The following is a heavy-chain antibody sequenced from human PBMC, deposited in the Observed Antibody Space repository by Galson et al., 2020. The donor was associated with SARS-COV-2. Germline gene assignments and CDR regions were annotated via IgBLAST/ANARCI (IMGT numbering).Heavy chain of an antibody. D-gene: IGHD2-2*01. V-gene: IGHV3-48*01. Sequence: GESLKISCAVSGFTFSNYSMNWVRQAPGKGLESVSYISSTSNTIYYADSVKGRFTISRDNAKNSLYLQMNSLRAEDTAVYYCASYCSSSSCYKGANDYWGQGTLVTVSS. J-gene: IGHJ4*02. CDR3: ASYCSSSSCYKGANDY. CDR1: GFTFSNYS. CDR2: ISSTSNTI.